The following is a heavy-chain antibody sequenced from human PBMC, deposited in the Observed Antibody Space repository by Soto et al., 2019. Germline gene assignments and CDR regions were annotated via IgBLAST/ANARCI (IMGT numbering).Heavy chain of an antibody. CDR2: ISAYNANT. CDR3: ARKPHGSSITMIRRGGAYYFDY. Sequence: QVQLVQSGGEVKKPGASVKVSCKASGYTFTSYVISWVRQAPGQGLEWMGWISAYNANTNYAQKVQGRVVMTTDTSTSTAYTELRSLRSDDTAVYYCARKPHGSSITMIRRGGAYYFDYWGQGTLVTVSS. J-gene: IGHJ4*02. CDR1: GYTFTSYV. V-gene: IGHV1-18*01. D-gene: IGHD3-10*01.